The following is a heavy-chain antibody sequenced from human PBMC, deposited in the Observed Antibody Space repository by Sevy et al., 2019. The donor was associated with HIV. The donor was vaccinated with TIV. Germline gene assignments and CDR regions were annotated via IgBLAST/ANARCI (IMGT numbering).Heavy chain of an antibody. Sequence: GESLKISCAASGFTFSKYWMGWVRQAPGKGLEWVANIKQHAGQKYYVDSVKGRFTISRDNAKNSLYLQMNSLRAEDTAVYFCARDDGNYYFHYWGQGTLVTVSS. CDR2: IKQHAGQK. D-gene: IGHD1-7*01. CDR3: ARDDGNYYFHY. CDR1: GFTFSKYW. J-gene: IGHJ4*02. V-gene: IGHV3-7*01.